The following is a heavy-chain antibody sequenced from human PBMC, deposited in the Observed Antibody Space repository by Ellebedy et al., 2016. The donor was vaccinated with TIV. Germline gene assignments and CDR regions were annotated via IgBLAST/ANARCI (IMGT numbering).Heavy chain of an antibody. CDR3: ARVSVTIFGVAPEGFDP. CDR2: INHSGST. CDR1: GGSISSSSYY. Sequence: SETLSLTCTVSGGSISSSSYYWGWIRQPPGKGLEWIGEINHSGSTNYNPSLKSRVTISVDTSKNQFSLKLSSVTAADTAVYYCARVSVTIFGVAPEGFDPWGQGTLVTVSS. V-gene: IGHV4-39*07. J-gene: IGHJ5*02. D-gene: IGHD3-3*01.